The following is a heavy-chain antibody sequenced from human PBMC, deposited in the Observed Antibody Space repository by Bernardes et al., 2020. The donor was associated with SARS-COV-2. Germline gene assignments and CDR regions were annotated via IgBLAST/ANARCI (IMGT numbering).Heavy chain of an antibody. V-gene: IGHV1-18*01. Sequence: KDFCKASGYTFTSYGINWVRQAPGQGLEWMGWISTYNGTTTYAQKLQGRVTMTTDTSTSTAYMELRSLRSDDTAVYYCAREGDSSGYYSFDYWGQGTLVTVSS. CDR2: ISTYNGTT. D-gene: IGHD3-22*01. CDR3: AREGDSSGYYSFDY. CDR1: GYTFTSYG. J-gene: IGHJ4*02.